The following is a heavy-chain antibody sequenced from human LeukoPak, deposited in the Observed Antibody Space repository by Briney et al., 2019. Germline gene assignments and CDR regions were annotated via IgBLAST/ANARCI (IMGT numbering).Heavy chain of an antibody. J-gene: IGHJ4*02. V-gene: IGHV3-21*04. CDR2: ISSSSSYI. D-gene: IGHD3-22*01. CDR3: AKGPHVGSGYHPDY. Sequence: GGSLRLSCAASGFTFSSYSMNWVRQAPGKGLEWVSSISSSSSYIYYADSVKGRFTISRDNAKNSLYLQMNSLRVEDTAIYYCAKGPHVGSGYHPDYWGQGTLVTVSS. CDR1: GFTFSSYS.